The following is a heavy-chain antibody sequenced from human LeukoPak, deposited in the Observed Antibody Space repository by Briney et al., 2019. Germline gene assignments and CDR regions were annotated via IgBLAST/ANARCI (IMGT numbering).Heavy chain of an antibody. CDR1: GGSMSTYY. D-gene: IGHD6-6*01. V-gene: IGHV4-59*08. CDR3: AREYSSSSGRRAFDI. Sequence: SETLSLTCTVSGGSMSTYYWSWIRQPPGKGLEWIGYIHDSGSTNYNPSLKSRVTILVDTSKNQFSLRLSSVTAADTAVYYCAREYSSSSGRRAFDIWGQGTMVTVSS. J-gene: IGHJ3*02. CDR2: IHDSGST.